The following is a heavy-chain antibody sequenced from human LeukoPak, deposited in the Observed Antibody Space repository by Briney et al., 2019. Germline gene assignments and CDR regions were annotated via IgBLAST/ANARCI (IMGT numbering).Heavy chain of an antibody. CDR1: GYTFIGYD. CDR2: MNPNSGNT. V-gene: IGHV1-8*02. J-gene: IGHJ4*01. D-gene: IGHD3-22*01. CDR3: TASIHYYNSSGYYPFDY. Sequence: GASVKVSCKTSGYTFIGYDTNWVRQATGQGLEWMGWMNPNSGNTGYAQGFQGRVIMTRDTSINTAYMELSSLRFEDTAVYYCTASIHYYNSSGYYPFDYWGLGTLVTVSS.